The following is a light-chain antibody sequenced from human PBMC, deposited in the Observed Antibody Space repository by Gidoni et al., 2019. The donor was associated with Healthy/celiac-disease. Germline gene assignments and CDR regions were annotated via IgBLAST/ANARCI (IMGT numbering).Light chain of an antibody. V-gene: IGLV3-21*02. CDR1: NIGSKS. CDR3: QVWDSSSDHPVV. CDR2: DDS. J-gene: IGLJ2*01. Sequence: SSVLPQPPSVSVAPGQTARITCGGNNIGSKSVHWYQQKPGQATVLVVYDDSDRPSGIPERFSGSNSGNTATLTISRVEAGDEADYYCQVWDSSSDHPVVFGGGTKLTVL.